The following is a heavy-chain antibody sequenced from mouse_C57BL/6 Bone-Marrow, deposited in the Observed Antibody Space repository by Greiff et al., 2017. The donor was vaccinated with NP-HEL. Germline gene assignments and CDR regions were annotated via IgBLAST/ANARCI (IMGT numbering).Heavy chain of an antibody. D-gene: IGHD1-1*01. J-gene: IGHJ3*01. CDR3: TTPYYYGSIPFAY. Sequence: EVKLVESGAELVRPGASVKLSCTASGFNIKDDYMHWVKQRPEQGLEWIGWIDPENGDTEYASKFQGKATITADTSSNTAYLQLSSLTSEDTAVYYCTTPYYYGSIPFAYWGQGTLVTVSA. CDR1: GFNIKDDY. CDR2: IDPENGDT. V-gene: IGHV14-4*01.